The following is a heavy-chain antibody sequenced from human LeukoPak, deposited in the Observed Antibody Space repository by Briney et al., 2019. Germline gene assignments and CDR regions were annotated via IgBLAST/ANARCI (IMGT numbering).Heavy chain of an antibody. CDR3: ARVDYGGYYYYGMDV. Sequence: SETLSLTCTVSGGSISSYYWSWIRQPPGKGLEWIGYIYYSGSTNYNPSLKSRVTISVDTSKNQFSLKLSSVTAADTAVYYCARVDYGGYYYYGMDVWGQGTTVTASS. V-gene: IGHV4-59*08. D-gene: IGHD4-23*01. CDR1: GGSISSYY. J-gene: IGHJ6*02. CDR2: IYYSGST.